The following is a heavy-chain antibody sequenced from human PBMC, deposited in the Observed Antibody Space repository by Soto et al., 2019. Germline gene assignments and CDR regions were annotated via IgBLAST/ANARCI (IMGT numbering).Heavy chain of an antibody. Sequence: PGGSLRLSCAASGFTFSSYSMNWVRQAPGKGLEWVSYISSSSSTIYYADSVKGRFTISRDNAKNSLYLQMNSLRDEDTAVYYCARGGYDSSGSLPGAFDIWGQGTMVTVSS. J-gene: IGHJ3*02. CDR1: GFTFSSYS. D-gene: IGHD3-22*01. CDR2: ISSSSSTI. CDR3: ARGGYDSSGSLPGAFDI. V-gene: IGHV3-48*02.